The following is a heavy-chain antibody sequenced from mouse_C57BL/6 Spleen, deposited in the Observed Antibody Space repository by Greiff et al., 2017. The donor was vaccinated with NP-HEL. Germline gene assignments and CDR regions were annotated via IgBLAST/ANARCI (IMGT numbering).Heavy chain of an antibody. CDR2: IHPNSGST. D-gene: IGHD2-5*01. V-gene: IGHV1-64*01. CDR1: GYTFTSYW. Sequence: QVQLQQPGAELVKPGASVKLSCKASGYTFTSYWMHWVKQRPGQGLEWIGMIHPNSGSTNYNEKFKSKATLTVDKSSSTAYMQLSSLTSEDSAVYSCARWGSNYGWFAYWGQGTLVTVSA. CDR3: ARWGSNYGWFAY. J-gene: IGHJ3*01.